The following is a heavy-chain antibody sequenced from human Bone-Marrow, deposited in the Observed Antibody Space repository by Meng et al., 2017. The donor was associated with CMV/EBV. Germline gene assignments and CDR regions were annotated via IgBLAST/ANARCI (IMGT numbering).Heavy chain of an antibody. D-gene: IGHD3-10*01. CDR3: ARGRYGSGSYHTYYYYYGMDV. Sequence: GESLKISCAASGFTFSGYWMTWVRQAPGKGLEWVSSISSSSSYIYYADSVKGRFTISRDNAKNSLYLQMNSLRAEDTAVYYCARGRYGSGSYHTYYYYYGMDVWGQGTTVTVSS. CDR1: GFTFSGYW. J-gene: IGHJ6*02. CDR2: ISSSSSYI. V-gene: IGHV3-21*01.